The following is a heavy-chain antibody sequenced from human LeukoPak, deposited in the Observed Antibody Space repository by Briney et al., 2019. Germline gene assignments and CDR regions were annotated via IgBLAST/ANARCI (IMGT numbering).Heavy chain of an antibody. CDR3: AHSPRNDCSSTSCYATNWFDP. Sequence: SGPTLVKPTQTLTLTCTFSGFSLSTSGVGVGWIRQPPGKALEWLALIYWDDDKRYSPSLKSRLTITKDTSKNQVVLTMTNMDPVDTATYYCAHSPRNDCSSTSCYATNWFDPWGQGTLVTVSS. CDR2: IYWDDDK. J-gene: IGHJ5*02. CDR1: GFSLSTSGVG. V-gene: IGHV2-5*02. D-gene: IGHD2-2*01.